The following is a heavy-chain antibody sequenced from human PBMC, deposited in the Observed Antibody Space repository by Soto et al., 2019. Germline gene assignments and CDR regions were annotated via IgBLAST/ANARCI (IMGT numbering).Heavy chain of an antibody. CDR1: GFTFSSYD. D-gene: IGHD3-3*01. Sequence: EVQLVESGGGLVQPGGSLRLSCSASGFTFSSYDMHWVRQGPGKGLEWVSAIGTAGDTNYAGSVKGRFTISRENAKNSLYLQMNSLRAGDTAIYFCARATDFWSHMDVWGPGTTVTVSS. V-gene: IGHV3-13*04. CDR2: IGTAGDT. CDR3: ARATDFWSHMDV. J-gene: IGHJ6*02.